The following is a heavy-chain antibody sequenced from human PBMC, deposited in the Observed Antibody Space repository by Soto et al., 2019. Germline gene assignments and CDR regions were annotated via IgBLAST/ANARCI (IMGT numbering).Heavy chain of an antibody. D-gene: IGHD2-8*01. J-gene: IGHJ4*03. CDR3: GRLGYCTNDVCYTGQVSGPIDY. CDR2: SSGSGGST. V-gene: IGHV3-23*01. Sequence: LRLSCAASGFPFSSYAMSGVRQAPGTGLEWVSGSSGSGGSTYYADSVKGRFTISRDNYKNTLYLQMNSLRAEDTAVYYCGRLGYCTNDVCYTGQVSGPIDYSGHGTLVTVSS. CDR1: GFPFSSYA.